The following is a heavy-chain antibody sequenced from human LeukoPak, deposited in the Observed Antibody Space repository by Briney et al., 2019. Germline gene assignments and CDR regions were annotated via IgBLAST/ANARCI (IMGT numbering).Heavy chain of an antibody. CDR1: GYTSTSYG. J-gene: IGHJ4*02. V-gene: IGHV1-18*01. CDR2: ISAYNGNT. Sequence: RWASVKVSCKAPGYTSTSYGISWVRQAPGQGLEWMGWISAYNGNTDYAQKLQGRVTMTTDTSTSTAYMELRSLRSDDTAVYYCARDPKNSSGRKWIDYWGQGTLVTVSS. CDR3: ARDPKNSSGRKWIDY. D-gene: IGHD3-22*01.